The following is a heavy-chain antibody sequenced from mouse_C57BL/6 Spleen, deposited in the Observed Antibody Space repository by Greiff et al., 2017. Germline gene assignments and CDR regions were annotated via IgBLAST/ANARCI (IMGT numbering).Heavy chain of an antibody. D-gene: IGHD2-3*01. Sequence: EVMLVESGGDLVKPGGSLKLSCAASGFTFSSYGMSWVRQTPDKGLEWVATISSGGSYTYYRDSVKGRFIIARDNAKNTLYLQMSSLKSEDTAMYYCARHEDGDEIDYRGQGTTLTVSS. CDR2: ISSGGSYT. J-gene: IGHJ2*01. CDR3: ARHEDGDEIDY. CDR1: GFTFSSYG. V-gene: IGHV5-6*01.